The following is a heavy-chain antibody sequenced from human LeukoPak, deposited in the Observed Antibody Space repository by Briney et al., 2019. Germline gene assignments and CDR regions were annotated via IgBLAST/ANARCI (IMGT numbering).Heavy chain of an antibody. CDR3: ASDGPSIAARPYYFDY. D-gene: IGHD6-6*01. CDR1: GVTFTSAY. CDR2: ISGSGGST. Sequence: GGSLRLSCAVSGVTFTSAYISWVRQAPGKGLEWVSAISGSGGSTYYADSVKGRFTISRDNAKNSLYLQMNSLRAEDTAVYYCASDGPSIAARPYYFDYWGQGTLVTVSS. J-gene: IGHJ4*02. V-gene: IGHV3-23*01.